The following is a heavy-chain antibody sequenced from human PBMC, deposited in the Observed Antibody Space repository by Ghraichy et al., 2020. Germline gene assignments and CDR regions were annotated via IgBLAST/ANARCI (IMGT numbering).Heavy chain of an antibody. Sequence: SQTLSLTCAISGDSVSSNSAAWNWIRQSPSRGLEWLGRTYYRSKWYNDYAVSVKSRITINPDTSKNQFSLQLNSVTPEDTAVYYCVRAPHRTVAGSMDYWGQGTLVTVSS. CDR1: GDSVSSNSAA. CDR3: VRAPHRTVAGSMDY. V-gene: IGHV6-1*01. D-gene: IGHD6-19*01. CDR2: TYYRSKWYN. J-gene: IGHJ4*02.